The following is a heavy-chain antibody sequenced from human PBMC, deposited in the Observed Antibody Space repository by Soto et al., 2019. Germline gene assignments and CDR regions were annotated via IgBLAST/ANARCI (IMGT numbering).Heavy chain of an antibody. D-gene: IGHD2-15*01. V-gene: IGHV5-51*01. CDR2: IFTRDSET. J-gene: IGHJ4*02. CDR1: GHLFNNHW. Sequence: GESLKISCKGPGHLFNNHWIGWVRQTPGKGLEWMGLIFTRDSETKTSPSFQGHVSFSVDNSINTVYLQWTSLKTTDTGIYFCQRGSFDSGHGYDIWGQGTLVTVSS. CDR3: QRGSFDSGHGYDI.